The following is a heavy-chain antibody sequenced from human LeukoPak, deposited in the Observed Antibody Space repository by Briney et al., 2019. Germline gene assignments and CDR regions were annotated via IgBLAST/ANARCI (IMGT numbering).Heavy chain of an antibody. CDR1: GFTFSSYA. D-gene: IGHD5-12*01. CDR2: IAYDGSNK. J-gene: IGHJ4*02. Sequence: GGSLRLSCAASGFTFSSYAMHWVRQAPGKGLEWVAVIAYDGSNKCYADSVKGRFTISRDNSKNTLYLQMNSLRAEDTAVYYCARDIYSGLLAGYFDYWGQGTLVTVSS. V-gene: IGHV3-30-3*01. CDR3: ARDIYSGLLAGYFDY.